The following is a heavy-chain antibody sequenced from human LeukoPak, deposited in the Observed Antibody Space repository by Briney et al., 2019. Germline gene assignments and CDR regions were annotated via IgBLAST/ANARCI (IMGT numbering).Heavy chain of an antibody. D-gene: IGHD3-3*01. CDR2: ISYDGSNK. Sequence: GESLRLSCAASGFTFSSSGMHWVRQAPGKGLEWVAVISYDGSNKYYADSVKGRFTISRDNSKNTLYLQMNSLRAEDTAVYYCARDTDTYYDFWSGYPFNYYYYGMDVWGQGTTVTVSS. CDR3: ARDTDTYYDFWSGYPFNYYYYGMDV. V-gene: IGHV3-30*03. CDR1: GFTFSSSG. J-gene: IGHJ6*02.